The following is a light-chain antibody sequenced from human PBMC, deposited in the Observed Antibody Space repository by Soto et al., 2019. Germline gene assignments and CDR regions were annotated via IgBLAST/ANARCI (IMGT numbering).Light chain of an antibody. Sequence: SYELTQPHSVSVATAQMARITCGGNNIGSKVVNWCQQKPGQDPVLVIYSDTNRPSGIPERFSGSNPGKTATLFITRIEAGDEGDYNCQVWDSSSDHVVFGGGTKLTVL. V-gene: IGLV3-12*02. CDR3: QVWDSSSDHVV. J-gene: IGLJ2*01. CDR2: SDT. CDR1: NIGSKV.